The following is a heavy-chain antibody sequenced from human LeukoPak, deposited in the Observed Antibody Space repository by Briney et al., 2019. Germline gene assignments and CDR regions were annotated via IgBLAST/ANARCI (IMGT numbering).Heavy chain of an antibody. CDR2: ISGSGGST. D-gene: IGHD3-10*02. CDR1: GFTFSNYW. CDR3: AELGITMIGGV. V-gene: IGHV3-23*01. J-gene: IGHJ6*04. Sequence: GGSLRLSCAASGFTFSNYWMNWVRQAPGKGLEWVSAISGSGGSTYYADSVKGRFTISRDNAKNSLYLQMNSLRAEDTAVYYCAELGITMIGGVWGKGTTVTISS.